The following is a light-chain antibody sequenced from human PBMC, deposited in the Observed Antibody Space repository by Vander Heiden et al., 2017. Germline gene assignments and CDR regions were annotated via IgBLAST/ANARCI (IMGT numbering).Light chain of an antibody. CDR3: QQSDSTLRT. CDR1: QSISSY. Sequence: DIQMTHSSSLLSASVGDRVTITCRTSQSISSYLNWYQQKPGKAPKLLIYAASSLQSGVPSRFSGSGSGTDFTLTISRLQPEDFATYYCQQSDSTLRTFGQGTKVEIK. J-gene: IGKJ1*01. V-gene: IGKV1-39*01. CDR2: AAS.